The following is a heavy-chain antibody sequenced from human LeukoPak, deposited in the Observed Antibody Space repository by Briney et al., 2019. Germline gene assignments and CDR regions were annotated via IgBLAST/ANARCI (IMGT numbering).Heavy chain of an antibody. D-gene: IGHD5-18*01. J-gene: IGHJ6*03. Sequence: KPSETLSLTCTVSGGSISSYYWSWIRQPPGKGLEWIGYIYYSGSTNYNPSLKSRVTISVDTSKNQFSLKLSSVTAADTAVYYCAGCGYSYGYAYYYYYMDVWGKGTTVTVSS. CDR3: AGCGYSYGYAYYYYYMDV. V-gene: IGHV4-59*01. CDR2: IYYSGST. CDR1: GGSISSYY.